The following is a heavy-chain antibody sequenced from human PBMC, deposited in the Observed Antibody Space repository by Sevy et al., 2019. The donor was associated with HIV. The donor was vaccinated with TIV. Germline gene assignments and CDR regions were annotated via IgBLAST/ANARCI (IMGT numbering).Heavy chain of an antibody. CDR2: INPNSGDT. CDR3: ARGLPTEPFDY. J-gene: IGHJ4*02. D-gene: IGHD2-21*01. Sequence: ASVKVSCKASGYTFTGYYMHWVRQAPGQGLEWMGWINPNSGDTNYAQKFQGRVTMTRDTSISTAYMELSRLRSDDTAVYYCARGLPTEPFDYWGQGTLVTVSS. V-gene: IGHV1-2*02. CDR1: GYTFTGYY.